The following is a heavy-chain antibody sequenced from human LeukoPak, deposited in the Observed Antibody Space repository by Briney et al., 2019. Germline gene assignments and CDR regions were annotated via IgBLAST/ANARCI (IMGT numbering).Heavy chain of an antibody. D-gene: IGHD6-13*01. CDR2: ISSNGGST. CDR1: GFTFSSYA. Sequence: GGSLRLSCAASGFTFSSYAMHWVRQAPGKGLEYVSAISSNGGSTYYANSVKGRFTISRDNSKNTLYLQMGSLRAEDMAVYYCARVVAAGRFYFDYWGQGTLVTASS. CDR3: ARVVAAGRFYFDY. V-gene: IGHV3-64*01. J-gene: IGHJ4*02.